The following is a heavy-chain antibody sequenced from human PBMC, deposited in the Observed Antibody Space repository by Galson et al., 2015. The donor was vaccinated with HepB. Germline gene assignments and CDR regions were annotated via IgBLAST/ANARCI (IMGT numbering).Heavy chain of an antibody. CDR1: GFTFSDYY. CDR2: ISSSSSYT. J-gene: IGHJ6*02. Sequence: SLRLSCAASGFTFSDYYMSWIRQAPGKGLEWVSYISSSSSYTNYADSVKGRFTISRDNAKNSLYLQMNSLRAEDTAVYYCARDLWSHRGGYYYYYYGMDVWGQGTTVTVSS. V-gene: IGHV3-11*06. D-gene: IGHD3-16*01. CDR3: ARDLWSHRGGYYYYYYGMDV.